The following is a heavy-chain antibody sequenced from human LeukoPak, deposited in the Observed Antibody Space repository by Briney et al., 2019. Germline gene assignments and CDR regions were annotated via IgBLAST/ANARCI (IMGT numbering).Heavy chain of an antibody. D-gene: IGHD3-22*01. CDR3: ARDDYDSSGEGWFDP. J-gene: IGHJ5*02. CDR1: GFTFSDYY. Sequence: PGGSLRLSCAASGFTFSDYYMSWIRQAPGKGLEWVSYISSSGSTIYYAYSVKGRFTISRDNAKNSLYLQMNSLRAEDTAVYYCARDDYDSSGEGWFDPWGQGTLVTVSS. CDR2: ISSSGSTI. V-gene: IGHV3-11*04.